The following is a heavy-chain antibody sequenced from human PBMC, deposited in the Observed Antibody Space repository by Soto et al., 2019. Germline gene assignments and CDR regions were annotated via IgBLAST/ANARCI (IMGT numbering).Heavy chain of an antibody. Sequence: ASVKVSCKASGYTFTVYYMHWVRQAPGQGLEWMGWINPKSGGTMYPQKFQGRVTMTWDTSISTAYMALTRLRSDDTAVYYCARDLAKGGGSAGFDYWGQGTLVTVPQ. D-gene: IGHD1-26*01. J-gene: IGHJ4*02. CDR1: GYTFTVYY. CDR3: ARDLAKGGGSAGFDY. V-gene: IGHV1-2*02. CDR2: INPKSGGT.